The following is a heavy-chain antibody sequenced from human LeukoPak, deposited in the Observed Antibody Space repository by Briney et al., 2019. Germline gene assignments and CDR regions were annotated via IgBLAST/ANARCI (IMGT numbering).Heavy chain of an antibody. Sequence: ASVKVSCKASGYTFTSYYMHWVRQAPGQGLEWMGMINASGGSTSYAQKFQGRVTMTRDMSTRTVYMELGSLRSEDTAVYYCARARVGANLDYWGQGTLVTVSS. CDR3: ARARVGANLDY. CDR1: GYTFTSYY. D-gene: IGHD1-26*01. CDR2: INASGGST. V-gene: IGHV1-46*01. J-gene: IGHJ4*02.